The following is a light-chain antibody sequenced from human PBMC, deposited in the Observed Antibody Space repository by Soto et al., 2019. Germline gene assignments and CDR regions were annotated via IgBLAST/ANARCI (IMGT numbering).Light chain of an antibody. CDR3: QQFYSYPLT. J-gene: IGKJ4*01. V-gene: IGKV1-9*01. CDR1: QGISSY. Sequence: IQLTQSPSSLSASVGDRVTISCRASQGISSYLAWYQQKPGKAPKLLIYVASTLRSGVPSRFSGSGSGTXXXXXXSSLQPEDFATYYCQQFYSYPLTFGGGTKVDIK. CDR2: VAS.